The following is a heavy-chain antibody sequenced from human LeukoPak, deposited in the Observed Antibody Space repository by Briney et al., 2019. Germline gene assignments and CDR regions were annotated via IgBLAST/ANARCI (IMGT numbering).Heavy chain of an antibody. CDR1: GYTFTSYG. J-gene: IGHJ4*02. CDR2: ISAYTGIT. D-gene: IGHD3-22*01. CDR3: ARVRDSSGYYAHFDY. V-gene: IGHV1-18*01. Sequence: ASVKVSCKASGYTFTSYGISWVRQAPGQGLEWMGWISAYTGITNYAQKLQGRVTMTTDTSTSTAYMELRSLRSDDTAVYYCARVRDSSGYYAHFDYWGQGTLVTVSS.